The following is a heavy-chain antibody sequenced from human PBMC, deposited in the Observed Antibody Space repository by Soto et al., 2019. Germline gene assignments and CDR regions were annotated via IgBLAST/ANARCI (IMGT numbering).Heavy chain of an antibody. CDR1: GGSISSSNYF. J-gene: IGHJ4*02. CDR3: SRGILV. Sequence: SETLSLTCTVSGGSISSSNYFWGWIRQPPGKGLEWIGSMYYSGSTSYNASLKSRVTISVDTSKNQFSLKLSSVTAADTAVYYCSRGILVWGQGTLVTVSS. D-gene: IGHD5-18*01. CDR2: MYYSGST. V-gene: IGHV4-39*07.